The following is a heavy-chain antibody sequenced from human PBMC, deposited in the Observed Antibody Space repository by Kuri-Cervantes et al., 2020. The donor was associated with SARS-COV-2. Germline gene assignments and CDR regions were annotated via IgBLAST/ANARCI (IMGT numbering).Heavy chain of an antibody. V-gene: IGHV3-30-3*01. CDR1: GFAFSTYT. CDR2: TTDDGTNK. D-gene: IGHD6-19*01. Sequence: GESLKISCAASGFAFSTYTMHWVRQAPGKGLEWVAVTTDDGTNKYYADSVKGRFTISRDSSKNTLFLRMYSLRGDDTAIYYCAREGYSSGQDFDSWGQGALVTVSS. J-gene: IGHJ4*02. CDR3: AREGYSSGQDFDS.